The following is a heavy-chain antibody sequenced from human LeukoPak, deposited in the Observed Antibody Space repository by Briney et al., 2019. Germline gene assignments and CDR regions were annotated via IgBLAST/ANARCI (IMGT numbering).Heavy chain of an antibody. D-gene: IGHD5-12*01. CDR3: ARDQGGGYDSIRAFDI. J-gene: IGHJ3*02. V-gene: IGHV1-69*06. CDR2: IIPIFGTA. CDR1: GGTFSSYA. Sequence: ASVKVSCKASGGTFSSYAISWVRQAPGQGLEWMGGIIPIFGTANYAQKFQGRVTITADKSTSTAYMEPSSLRSEDTAVYYCARDQGGGYDSIRAFDIWGQGTMVTVSS.